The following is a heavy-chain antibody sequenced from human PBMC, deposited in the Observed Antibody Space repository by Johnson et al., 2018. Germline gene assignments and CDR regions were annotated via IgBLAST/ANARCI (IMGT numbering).Heavy chain of an antibody. CDR1: GGSFSGYY. J-gene: IGHJ6*02. D-gene: IGHD3-3*01. V-gene: IGHV4-34*01. Sequence: QVQLQQWGAGLLKPSETLSLTCAVYGGSFSGYYWRWIRQPPGKGLAWIGEINHSGSTNYNPYLKSRVTISVDTSKNQFSLKLSSVTPADTAVYYCTRVTYDLWSGYYRRSGYGMDVWGQGTTVTVSS. CDR3: TRVTYDLWSGYYRRSGYGMDV. CDR2: INHSGST.